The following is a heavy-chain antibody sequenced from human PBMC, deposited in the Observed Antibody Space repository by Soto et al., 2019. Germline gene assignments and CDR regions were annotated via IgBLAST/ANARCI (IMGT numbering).Heavy chain of an antibody. J-gene: IGHJ4*02. D-gene: IGHD3-10*01. CDR2: IKDDGSQK. Sequence: EVQLVESGGGLVQTGGSLRLSCAASGFDFRKFWMNWIRHVPGKGLEWVATIKDDGSQKFYVDSVRGRFSISRDNGMNFGSLEMSSLRGGDTATYYCARQHYGDYFDYWGQGVVVTVSS. CDR1: GFDFRKFW. CDR3: ARQHYGDYFDY. V-gene: IGHV3-7*01.